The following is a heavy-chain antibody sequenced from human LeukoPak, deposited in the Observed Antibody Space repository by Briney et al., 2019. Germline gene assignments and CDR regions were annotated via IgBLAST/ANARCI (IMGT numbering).Heavy chain of an antibody. D-gene: IGHD2-15*01. CDR2: ISAYNGNT. J-gene: IGHJ4*02. CDR1: GYTFTSYG. V-gene: IGHV1-18*01. CDR3: ARATQYCSGGSCYSGGAHFDY. Sequence: ASVKVSCKASGYTFTSYGISWVRQAPGQGLEWMGRISAYNGNTNYAQKLQGRVTMTTDTSTSTAYMELRSLRSDDTAVYYCARATQYCSGGSCYSGGAHFDYWGQGTLVTVPS.